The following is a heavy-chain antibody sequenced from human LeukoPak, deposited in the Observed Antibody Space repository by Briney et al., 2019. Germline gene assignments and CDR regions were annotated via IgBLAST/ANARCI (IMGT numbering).Heavy chain of an antibody. D-gene: IGHD1-26*01. CDR3: ARVRSSVGAVSYYFDY. CDR2: IIPIFGTA. J-gene: IGHJ4*02. V-gene: IGHV1-69*13. CDR1: GGTFISYA. Sequence: ASVKVSCKASGGTFISYAISWVRQAPGQGLEWMGGIIPIFGTANYAQKFQGRVTITADESTSTAYMELSSLRSEDTAVYYCARVRSSVGAVSYYFDYWGQGTLVTVSS.